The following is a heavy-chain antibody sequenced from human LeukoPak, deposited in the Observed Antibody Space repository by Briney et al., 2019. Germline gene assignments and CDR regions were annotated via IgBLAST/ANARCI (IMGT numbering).Heavy chain of an antibody. D-gene: IGHD6-19*01. V-gene: IGHV1-2*02. CDR2: INPNSGGT. CDR3: ARDVFSSGWYVYEN. CDR1: GYTFPGYY. J-gene: IGHJ4*02. Sequence: ASVKVSCKASGYTFPGYYMHWVRPAPGQRLAWMGWINPNSGGTNYAQKFQGRVTMTRDTPISTAYMELSRLRSDDTAVYYCARDVFSSGWYVYENWGQGTLVTVSS.